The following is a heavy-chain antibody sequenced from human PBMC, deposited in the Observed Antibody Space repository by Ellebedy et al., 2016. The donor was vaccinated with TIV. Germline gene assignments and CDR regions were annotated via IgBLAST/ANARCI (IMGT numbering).Heavy chain of an antibody. V-gene: IGHV1-18*04. CDR3: AGAIYYYYGMDV. CDR1: GYTFTDYG. CDR2: ISGYNGDT. Sequence: AASVKVSCKASGYTFTDYGINWVRQAPGQGLEWMGWISGYNGDTNYAQKLQGRVTMTTDTSTSTAYMELRSLRSDDTAVYYCAGAIYYYYGMDVWGQGTTVTVSS. J-gene: IGHJ6*02.